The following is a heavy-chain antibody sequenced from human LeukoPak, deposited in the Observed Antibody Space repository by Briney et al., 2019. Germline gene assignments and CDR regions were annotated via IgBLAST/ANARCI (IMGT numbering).Heavy chain of an antibody. CDR1: GLTFSDYS. CDR2: ISAGGGST. V-gene: IGHV3-23*01. CDR3: AKGRGTTVTSAANY. J-gene: IGHJ4*02. Sequence: GGSLRLSCAASGLTFSDYSMTWVRQAPGKGLFWVSGISAGGGSTYYADSVKDRFTISRDNSKNTLSLQMNSLRAEDTAVYYCAKGRGTTVTSAANYWGQGTLVTVSS. D-gene: IGHD4-17*01.